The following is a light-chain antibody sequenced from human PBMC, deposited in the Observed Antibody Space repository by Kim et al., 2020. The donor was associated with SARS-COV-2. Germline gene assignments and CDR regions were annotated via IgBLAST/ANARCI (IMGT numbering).Light chain of an antibody. V-gene: IGKV3-11*01. CDR3: QQRSNWPLT. CDR1: QSISSF. J-gene: IGKJ4*01. Sequence: LSPGERATLACRASQSISSFLVWYQQKPGQAPRLLIYAASNRATGIPARFSGSGSGTDFTLTISSLEPEDSAIYYCQQRSNWPLTFGGGTKVEIK. CDR2: AAS.